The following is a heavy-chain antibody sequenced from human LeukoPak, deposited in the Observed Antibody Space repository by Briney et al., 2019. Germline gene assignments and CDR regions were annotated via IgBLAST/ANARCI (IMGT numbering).Heavy chain of an antibody. CDR1: GGSISSSNW. J-gene: IGHJ4*02. V-gene: IGHV4-4*02. CDR3: ARTRDYYYDSSGTALMAEIKYYFDY. CDR2: IYHSGST. Sequence: SPSGTLSLTCAVSGGSISSSNWWSWVRQPPGKGLEWIGEIYHSGSTNYNPSLKSRVTISVDKSKNQFSLKLSSVTAADTAVYYCARTRDYYYDSSGTALMAEIKYYFDYWGQGTLVTVSS. D-gene: IGHD3-22*01.